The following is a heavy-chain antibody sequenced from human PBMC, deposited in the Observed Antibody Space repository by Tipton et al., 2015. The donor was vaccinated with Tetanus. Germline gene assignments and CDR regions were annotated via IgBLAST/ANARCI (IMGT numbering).Heavy chain of an antibody. Sequence: SLRLSCAASGFTVSSYSMNWVRQAPGKGLEWVSSISSSSSYIYYADSVKGRFTISRDNAKNSLYLQMNSLRAEDTAVYYCARDQGPSSVNCSTLDVFYIWGQGTMVPVSS. CDR2: ISSSSSYI. J-gene: IGHJ3*02. CDR1: GFTVSSYS. D-gene: IGHD6-19*01. V-gene: IGHV3-21*01. CDR3: ARDQGPSSVNCSTLDVFYI.